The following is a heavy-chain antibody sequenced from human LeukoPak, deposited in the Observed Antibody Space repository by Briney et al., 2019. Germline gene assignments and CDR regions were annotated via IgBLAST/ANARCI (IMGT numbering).Heavy chain of an antibody. CDR1: GFTFSTYN. CDR2: ISSSSTYI. V-gene: IGHV3-21*01. J-gene: IGHJ4*02. CDR3: ARTRITVTTRSWDY. D-gene: IGHD4-17*01. Sequence: PGGSLRLSCATSGFTFSTYNMNWVRQAPGKGLEWVSSISSSSTYIYYADSVKRRFTISRANAKNSLYLPINSLRAEETAVYYCARTRITVTTRSWDYWGQGTLGTVSS.